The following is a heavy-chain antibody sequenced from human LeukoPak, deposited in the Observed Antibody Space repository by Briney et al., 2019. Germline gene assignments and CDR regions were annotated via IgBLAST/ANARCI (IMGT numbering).Heavy chain of an antibody. J-gene: IGHJ4*02. CDR2: IFPGDSDT. D-gene: IGHD1/OR15-1a*01. CDR1: GYSFTTYW. Sequence: GESLKMSGKGSGYSFTTYWIGWVRRMPGKGLEWIGIIFPGDSDTTYSPSLQGQVTISADKSINTAYLQWSSLRASDTAMYYCATSESQTRFDYWGQGTPVTVSS. V-gene: IGHV5-51*01. CDR3: ATSESQTRFDY.